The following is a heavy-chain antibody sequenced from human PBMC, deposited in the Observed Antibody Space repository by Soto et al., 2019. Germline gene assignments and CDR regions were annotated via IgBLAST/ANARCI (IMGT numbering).Heavy chain of an antibody. J-gene: IGHJ4*02. V-gene: IGHV4-4*02. CDR3: AKEGGGDYERGEGYGYFDY. D-gene: IGHD4-17*01. Sequence: KPSETLSLTCAVSGGSISSSNWWSWVRQPPGKGLEWIGEIYHSGSTNYNPSLKSRVTISVDKSKNQFSLKLSSVTAADTAVYYCAKEGGGDYERGEGYGYFDYWGQGTLVTVSS. CDR1: GGSISSSNW. CDR2: IYHSGST.